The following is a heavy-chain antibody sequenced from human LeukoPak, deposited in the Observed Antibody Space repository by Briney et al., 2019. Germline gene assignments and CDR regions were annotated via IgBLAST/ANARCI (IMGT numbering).Heavy chain of an antibody. CDR1: GGSISSGGYY. V-gene: IGHV4-30-2*01. CDR2: IYYNGDT. CDR3: ARAPGAFCDY. D-gene: IGHD3-3*01. Sequence: SETLSLTCTVSGGSISSGGYYWSWIRQPPGKGLEWIGYIYYNGDTYYNPSLKSRVTISIDRSENQFSLKLNSVTAADTAVYYCARAPGAFCDYWGQGTLVTVSS. J-gene: IGHJ4*02.